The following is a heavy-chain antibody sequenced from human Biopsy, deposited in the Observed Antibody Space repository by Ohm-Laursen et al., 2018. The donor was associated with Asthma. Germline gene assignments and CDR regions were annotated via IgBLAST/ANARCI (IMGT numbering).Heavy chain of an antibody. V-gene: IGHV4-39*01. D-gene: IGHD3-3*01. CDR1: GGSMTPTSHY. CDR3: ARRITIFGVVQKDHGMDA. Sequence: SDTLSLTCAVSGGSMTPTSHYWDWIRQAPGKGLEWIGYISYGGKTSYNPSLENRVTISRDTSKNQFSLRLTSVTAADTAVYFCARRITIFGVVQKDHGMDAWGQGTTVIVSS. CDR2: ISYGGKT. J-gene: IGHJ6*02.